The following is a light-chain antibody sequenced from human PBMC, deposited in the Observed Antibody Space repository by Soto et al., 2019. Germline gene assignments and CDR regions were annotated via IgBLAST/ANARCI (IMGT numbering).Light chain of an antibody. CDR1: QDINRW. V-gene: IGKV1-27*01. Sequence: NPMTQSPSTVSASVGDRVTITCRASQDINRWLAWYQQKPGKAPKILIYNADTLQSGVPSRFSGRGSGTDFTLTISSLQPEDVATYYCQKYNSAPPGTFGQGTKVDIK. CDR3: QKYNSAPPGT. J-gene: IGKJ1*01. CDR2: NAD.